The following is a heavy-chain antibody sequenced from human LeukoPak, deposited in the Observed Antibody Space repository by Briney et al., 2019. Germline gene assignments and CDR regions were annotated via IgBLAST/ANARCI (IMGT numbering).Heavy chain of an antibody. CDR2: INHSGST. V-gene: IGHV4-38-2*02. J-gene: IGHJ4*02. CDR3: ATSGWYLLPGVY. Sequence: SETLSLTCTVSGYSISSGYYWGWIRQPPGKGLEWIGEINHSGSTNYNPSLKSRVTISVDTSKNQFSLKLSSVTAADTAVNYCATSGWYLLPGVYWGQGTLVTVSS. CDR1: GYSISSGYY. D-gene: IGHD6-19*01.